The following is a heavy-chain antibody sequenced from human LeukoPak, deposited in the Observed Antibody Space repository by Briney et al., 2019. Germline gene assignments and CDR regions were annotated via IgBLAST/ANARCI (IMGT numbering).Heavy chain of an antibody. CDR2: IKTKTDGGAI. J-gene: IGHJ4*02. CDR1: GFTFSNAW. CDR3: STRAAPGY. D-gene: IGHD6-25*01. V-gene: IGHV3-15*01. Sequence: GGSLRLSCAASGFTFSNAWMSWVRQAPGKGLEWVGRIKTKTDGGAIDYAAPVEGGFTISREDSKNTLYLQMNSLKIEDTAVYYCSTRAAPGYWGQGTLVTVSS.